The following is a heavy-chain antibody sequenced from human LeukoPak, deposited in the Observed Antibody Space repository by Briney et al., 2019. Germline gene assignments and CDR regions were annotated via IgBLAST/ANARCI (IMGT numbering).Heavy chain of an antibody. CDR1: GGSFSGYY. D-gene: IGHD2-15*01. Sequence: SETLSLTCAVYGGSFSGYYWSWIRQPPGKGLEWIGEINHGGNTNYNQSLKSRVTISVDTSKNQFSLKLSSVTAADTAVYYCARGQTPRTRAHNWFDPWGQGTLVTVSS. V-gene: IGHV4-34*01. J-gene: IGHJ5*02. CDR2: INHGGNT. CDR3: ARGQTPRTRAHNWFDP.